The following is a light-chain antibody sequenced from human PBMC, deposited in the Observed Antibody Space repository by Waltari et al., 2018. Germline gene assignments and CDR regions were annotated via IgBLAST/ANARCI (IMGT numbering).Light chain of an antibody. V-gene: IGLV3-25*03. CDR2: KDT. CDR3: QLADSTVTYV. CDR1: PVSKPY. J-gene: IGLJ1*01. Sequence: SHELTQQPSVSVSPGQTARITCSGDPVSKPYVDWYQHNPGQAPVLLIYKDTERPSGIPDRFAGSSSGTSVTLTISGVQAEDEADYYCQLADSTVTYVFGPGTKVIVL.